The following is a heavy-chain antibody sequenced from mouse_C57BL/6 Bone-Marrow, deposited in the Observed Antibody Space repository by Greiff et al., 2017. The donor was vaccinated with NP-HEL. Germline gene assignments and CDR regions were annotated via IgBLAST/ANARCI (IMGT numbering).Heavy chain of an antibody. V-gene: IGHV6-6*01. J-gene: IGHJ4*01. D-gene: IGHD1-1*01. CDR3: TRPYYGSSSHYYYAMDY. CDR1: GFTFSDAW. CDR2: IRNKANNHAT. Sequence: EVHLVESGGGLVQPGGSMKLSCAASGFTFSDAWMDWVRQSPEKGLEWVAEIRNKANNHATYYAESVKGRFTISRDDSKSSVYLQMNSLRAEDTGIYYCTRPYYGSSSHYYYAMDYWGQGTSVTVSS.